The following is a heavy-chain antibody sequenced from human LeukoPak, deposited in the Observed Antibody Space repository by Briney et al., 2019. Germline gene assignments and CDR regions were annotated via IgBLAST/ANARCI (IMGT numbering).Heavy chain of an antibody. CDR1: GFTFDDYA. Sequence: PGRSLRLSCAASGFTFDDYAMHWVRQAPGKGLEWVSGISWNSGSIGYADSVKGRFTISRDNAKNSLYLQMDSLRAEDTALYYCAKGVTMVRGVNDWFDPWGQGTLVTVSS. V-gene: IGHV3-9*01. J-gene: IGHJ5*02. CDR2: ISWNSGSI. CDR3: AKGVTMVRGVNDWFDP. D-gene: IGHD3-10*01.